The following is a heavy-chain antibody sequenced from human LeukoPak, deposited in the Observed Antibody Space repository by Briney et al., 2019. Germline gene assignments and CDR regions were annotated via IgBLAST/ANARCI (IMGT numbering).Heavy chain of an antibody. V-gene: IGHV1-69*04. Sequence: GASVKVSCKASGGTFSSYAISWVRQAPGQGLEWMGRIIPILGIANYAQKFQGRVTITADKSTSTAYMELSSLRSEDTAVYYCARVYDSSGYYSVYWGQGTLVTVSS. CDR2: IIPILGIA. CDR1: GGTFSSYA. CDR3: ARVYDSSGYYSVY. J-gene: IGHJ4*02. D-gene: IGHD3-22*01.